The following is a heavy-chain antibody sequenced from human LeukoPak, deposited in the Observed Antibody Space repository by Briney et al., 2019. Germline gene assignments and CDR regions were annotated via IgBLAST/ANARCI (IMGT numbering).Heavy chain of an antibody. CDR2: IYYIGNDDYNPSL. J-gene: IGHJ5*02. D-gene: IGHD6-13*01. CDR3: AGQPYSINWDNWFDP. V-gene: IGHV4-59*01. CDR1: GVSISSYK. Sequence: SETLSLTCTVSGVSISSYKWNWIRQPPGKGLEWIGYIYYIGNDDYNPSLNYNPSLKSRVTISVDTSRNQFSLNLISVTAADTAVYYCAGQPYSINWDNWFDPWGQGTLVTVSS.